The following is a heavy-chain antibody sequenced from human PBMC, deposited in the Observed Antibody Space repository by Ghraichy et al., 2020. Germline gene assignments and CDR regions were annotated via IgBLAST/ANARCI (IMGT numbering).Heavy chain of an antibody. J-gene: IGHJ4*02. V-gene: IGHV2-26*01. CDR1: GFSLSNARMG. CDR2: IFSNDEK. CDR3: ARMTGYYDILTGFMTFDY. D-gene: IGHD3-9*01. Sequence: SGPTLVKPTETLTLTCTVSGFSLSNARMGVSWIRQPPGKALEWLAHIFSNDEKSYSTSLKSRLTISKDTSKSQVVLTMTNMDPVDTATYYCARMTGYYDILTGFMTFDYWSQGTLVTVSS.